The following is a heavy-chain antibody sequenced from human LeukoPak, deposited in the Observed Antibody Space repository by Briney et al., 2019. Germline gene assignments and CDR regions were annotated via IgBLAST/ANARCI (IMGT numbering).Heavy chain of an antibody. Sequence: SETLSLTCTVSGGSISSNYWSCIRQPPGRGLEWIGYINTSGSTNYNPSLKSRVSISLDTSRNQFSLKLTSVTAADTAVYYCARRGNWGFFDYWGQGILVSVSS. CDR1: GGSISSNY. V-gene: IGHV4-4*09. CDR2: INTSGST. D-gene: IGHD7-27*01. CDR3: ARRGNWGFFDY. J-gene: IGHJ4*02.